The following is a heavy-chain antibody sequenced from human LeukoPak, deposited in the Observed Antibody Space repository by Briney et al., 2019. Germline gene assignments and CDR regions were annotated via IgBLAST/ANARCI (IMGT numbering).Heavy chain of an antibody. CDR3: AKDRITEAGTPFDL. D-gene: IGHD6-13*01. CDR2: ISGSGNGGNT. J-gene: IGHJ2*01. CDR1: GFTFSSYV. Sequence: GGSLRLSCAASGFTFSSYVMSWVRQAPGKGLEWFSTISGSGNGGNTYHADPVKGRFTISRDISKSRLYLQMNSLRAEDTPIYYCAKDRITEAGTPFDLGGRGTRVTV. V-gene: IGHV3-23*01.